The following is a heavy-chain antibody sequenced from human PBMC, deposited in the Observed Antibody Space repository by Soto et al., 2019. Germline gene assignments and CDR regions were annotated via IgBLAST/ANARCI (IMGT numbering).Heavy chain of an antibody. J-gene: IGHJ2*01. CDR3: ARSDSSSLYEPQGYFDL. CDR2: IYYSGST. CDR1: GGSISSSSYY. Sequence: QLQLQESGPGLVKPSETLSLTCTVSGGSISSSSYYWGWIRQPPGKGLEWIGSIYYSGSTYYNPSLKSRVTIYVDRSQNTGALTRSSVTAADTAVYYCARSDSSSLYEPQGYFDLWGRGTLVTVSS. V-gene: IGHV4-39*01. D-gene: IGHD6-13*01.